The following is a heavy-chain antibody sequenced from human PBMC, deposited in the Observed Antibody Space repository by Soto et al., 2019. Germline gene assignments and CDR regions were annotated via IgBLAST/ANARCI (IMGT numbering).Heavy chain of an antibody. CDR3: AKMEIYYDYVWGGYPEF. V-gene: IGHV3-23*01. CDR1: GFTFNKYV. J-gene: IGHJ4*02. CDR2: ISGSGRST. Sequence: GGSLRLSCAASGFTFNKYVMSWVRQPPGKGLEWVSFISGSGRSTYYADSVKGRFTISRDNSKNTLYLQMNSLRDGDTAVYYCAKMEIYYDYVWGGYPEFWGKGTLVTVSS. D-gene: IGHD3-16*02.